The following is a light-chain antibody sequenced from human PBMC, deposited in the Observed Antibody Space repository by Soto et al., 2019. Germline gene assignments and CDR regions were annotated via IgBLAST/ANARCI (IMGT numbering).Light chain of an antibody. V-gene: IGKV3-20*01. CDR2: GAS. Sequence: EIVLTQSPGTLSVSPGERATLSCRASQTVTSSYLAWYQQKPGQAPRLVIHGASNRAAGIPDRFSGSGSGTDFTLTISRLEPEDFAVYYCQQYGSSPMYTVGQGTKLEIK. CDR1: QTVTSSY. J-gene: IGKJ2*01. CDR3: QQYGSSPMYT.